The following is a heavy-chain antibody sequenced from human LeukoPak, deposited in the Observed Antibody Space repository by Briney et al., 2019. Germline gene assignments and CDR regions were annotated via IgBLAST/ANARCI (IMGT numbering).Heavy chain of an antibody. J-gene: IGHJ4*02. CDR1: RFTCDDYA. Sequence: AWGSLRLSCAASRFTCDDYAMHWVRQAPGKGRKGFSLISGDGSCTYYADSVKSRFTISRDNSKNSLYLQMNSLRTEDTALYYCAKDFPPSLWGQGTLVTVSS. CDR2: ISGDGSCT. V-gene: IGHV3-43*02. CDR3: AKDFPPSL.